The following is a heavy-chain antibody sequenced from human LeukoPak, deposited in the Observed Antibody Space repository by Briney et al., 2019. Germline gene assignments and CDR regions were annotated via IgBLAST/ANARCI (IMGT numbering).Heavy chain of an antibody. CDR2: IKSKTDGGTT. CDR3: TTDPTGYYYYGMDV. D-gene: IGHD4-17*01. Sequence: AGGSLRLSCAASGFTFSNAWMSWVRQAPGKGLEWVGRIKSKTDGGTTDYAAPVKGRFTISRDDSKNTLYLQMNSLKTEDTAVYYCTTDPTGYYYYGMDVWGKGTTVTVSS. CDR1: GFTFSNAW. V-gene: IGHV3-15*01. J-gene: IGHJ6*04.